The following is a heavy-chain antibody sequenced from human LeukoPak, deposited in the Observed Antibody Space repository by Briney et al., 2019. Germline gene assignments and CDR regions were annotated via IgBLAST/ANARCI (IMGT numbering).Heavy chain of an antibody. Sequence: GRSLRLSCTASGFTFSSYTMTWVRQAPGKGLKWVSTITTGDGNTYYADSVKGRFTVSRDDSKNTLYLQMNSLRAEDTAVYYCARESAAGTYGMDVWGQGTTVTVSS. CDR2: ITTGDGNT. J-gene: IGHJ6*02. CDR1: GFTFSSYT. D-gene: IGHD6-13*01. V-gene: IGHV3-23*01. CDR3: ARESAAGTYGMDV.